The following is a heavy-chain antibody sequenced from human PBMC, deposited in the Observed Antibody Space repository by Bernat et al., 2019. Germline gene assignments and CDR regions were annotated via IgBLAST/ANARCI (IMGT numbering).Heavy chain of an antibody. V-gene: IGHV3-30-3*01. CDR1: GFTFSSYA. D-gene: IGHD2-8*02. CDR2: ISYDGSNK. Sequence: QVQLVESGGGVVQPGRSLRLSCAASGFTFSSYAMHWVRQAPGKGLEWVAVISYDGSNKYYADSVKGRFTISRDNSKNTLYLQMNSLRAEDTAVYYCARAYWTAPIDYWGQGTLVTVSS. J-gene: IGHJ4*02. CDR3: ARAYWTAPIDY.